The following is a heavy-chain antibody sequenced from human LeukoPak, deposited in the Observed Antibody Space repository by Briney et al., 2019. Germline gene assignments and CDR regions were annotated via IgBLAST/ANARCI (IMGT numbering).Heavy chain of an antibody. D-gene: IGHD4-17*01. V-gene: IGHV7-4-1*02. Sequence: ASVKVSCKASGYTFTSYAMNWVRQAPGQGLEWMGWINTNTGNPTYAQGFTGRFVFSLDTSVSTAYLQISSLKAEDTAVYYCARGYAVTTPYYYYYMDVWGKGTTVTVSS. CDR2: INTNTGNP. J-gene: IGHJ6*03. CDR3: ARGYAVTTPYYYYYMDV. CDR1: GYTFTSYA.